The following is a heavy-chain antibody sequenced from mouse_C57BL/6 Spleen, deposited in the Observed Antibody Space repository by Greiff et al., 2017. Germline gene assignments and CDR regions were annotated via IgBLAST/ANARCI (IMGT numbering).Heavy chain of an antibody. CDR3: ARFSLYYGSQYFDV. Sequence: VQLQQSGPELVKPGASVKISCKASGYSFTDYNLNWVKQSNGKSLEWIGVITPNYGTTSYNQKFKGKATLTVDQSSSTAYMQLNSLTSDDSAFYYCARFSLYYGSQYFDVWGTGTTVTVSS. V-gene: IGHV1-39*01. J-gene: IGHJ1*03. D-gene: IGHD1-1*01. CDR2: ITPNYGTT. CDR1: GYSFTDYN.